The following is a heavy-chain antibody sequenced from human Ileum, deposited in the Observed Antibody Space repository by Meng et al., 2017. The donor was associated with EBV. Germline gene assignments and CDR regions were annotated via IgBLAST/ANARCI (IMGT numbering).Heavy chain of an antibody. CDR3: ARDGGFSVGATKYDY. CDR1: GYTFTGYA. D-gene: IGHD1-26*01. CDR2: INPGSGNT. Sequence: VQLVQSGAEVKMPGASIKLSCKASGYTFTGYAIHWVRQAPGQRLEWMGWINPGSGNTKYSQKFQGRVTITRDTSATTVYMDLSSLRSEDTAVFYCARDGGFSVGATKYDYWGQGALVTV. J-gene: IGHJ4*02. V-gene: IGHV1-3*01.